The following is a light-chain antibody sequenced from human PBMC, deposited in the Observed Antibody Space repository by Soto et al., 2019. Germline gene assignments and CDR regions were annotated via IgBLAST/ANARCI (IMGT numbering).Light chain of an antibody. V-gene: IGLV2-23*01. CDR3: CSYAGSSTLV. CDR1: SSDVGSYKF. J-gene: IGLJ3*02. Sequence: QSALTQPASVSGSPGQSITISCTGTSSDVGSYKFVSWYQQHPGKAPKLMIYEGSKRPSGVSSRFSGSKSGNTASLTITGLQAEDEGDYHCCSYAGSSTLVFGGGTKLTVL. CDR2: EGS.